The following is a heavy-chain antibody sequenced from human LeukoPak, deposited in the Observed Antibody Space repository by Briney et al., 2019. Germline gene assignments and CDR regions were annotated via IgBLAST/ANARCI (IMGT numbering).Heavy chain of an antibody. CDR3: AELGITMIGGV. D-gene: IGHD3-10*02. CDR2: ISSSGSTI. Sequence: GGSLRLSCAASGFTFSIYSMNWVRQAPGKGLEWVSYISSSGSTIYYADSVKGRFTISRDNAKNSLYLQMNSLRAEDTAVYYCAELGITMIGGVWGKGTTVTISS. CDR1: GFTFSIYS. J-gene: IGHJ6*04. V-gene: IGHV3-48*04.